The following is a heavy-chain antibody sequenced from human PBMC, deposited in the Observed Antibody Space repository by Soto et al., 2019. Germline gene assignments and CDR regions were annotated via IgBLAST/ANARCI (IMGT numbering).Heavy chain of an antibody. D-gene: IGHD1-1*01. CDR1: GGSISSSSYY. Sequence: QLQLQESGPGLVKPSETLSLTCTVSGGSISSSSYYWGWIRQPPGKGLEWIGSIYYSGSTYYNPSLKSRVTISVDTSKNQFSLKLSSVTAADTAVYYCAREEPLTSPYAFDIWGQGTMVTVSS. CDR3: AREEPLTSPYAFDI. CDR2: IYYSGST. V-gene: IGHV4-39*07. J-gene: IGHJ3*02.